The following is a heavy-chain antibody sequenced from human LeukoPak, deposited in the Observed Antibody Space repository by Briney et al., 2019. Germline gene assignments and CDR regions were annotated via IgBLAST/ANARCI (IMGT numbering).Heavy chain of an antibody. CDR3: ARATFYDYWSGMGAFDI. CDR1: CYSISSGSS. V-gene: IGHV4-38-2*02. J-gene: IGHJ3*02. CDR2: IYHSGNT. Sequence: SETLSLTCTVSCYSISSGSSWGWIRQSPGKGLECIGTIYHSGNTYYNPSLKSRATVSVNTSKNQFSLNLTSVTAADTAVYFCARATFYDYWSGMGAFDIWGQGTVVTASS. D-gene: IGHD3-3*01.